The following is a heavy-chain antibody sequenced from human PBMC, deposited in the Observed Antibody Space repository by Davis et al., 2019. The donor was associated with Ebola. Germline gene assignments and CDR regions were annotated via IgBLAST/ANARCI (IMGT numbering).Heavy chain of an antibody. J-gene: IGHJ5*02. CDR1: GGSFNGYF. Sequence: SETLSFTCAVYGGSFNGYFWTWIRQPPGKGLEWMGEINHSGSTNYNPSLKSRVTISVDRSKNQFSLKVSSVTAADTAVYYCVRGLGLGWFDTWGQGTLVTVSS. CDR3: VRGLGLGWFDT. V-gene: IGHV4-34*01. CDR2: INHSGST.